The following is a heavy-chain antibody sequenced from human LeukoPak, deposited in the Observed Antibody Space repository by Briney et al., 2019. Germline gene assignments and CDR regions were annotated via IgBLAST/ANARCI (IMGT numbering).Heavy chain of an antibody. CDR2: IYTSGST. V-gene: IGHV4-61*02. D-gene: IGHD2-8*01. J-gene: IGHJ4*02. CDR3: ASQWAY. CDR1: GGSISSGSYY. Sequence: PSETLSLTCTVSGGSISSGSYYWSWIRQPAGKGLEWIGRIYTSGSTNYNPSLKSRVTISVDTSKNQFSLKLSSVTAADTALYYCASQWAYWGQGTLVTVSS.